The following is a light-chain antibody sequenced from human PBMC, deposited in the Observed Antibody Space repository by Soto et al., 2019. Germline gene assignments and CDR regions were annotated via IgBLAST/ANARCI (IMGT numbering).Light chain of an antibody. V-gene: IGKV3-20*01. Sequence: EIVLTQSPGNLSLSPGERATLSCRASQSVSSSYLAWYQQKPGQAPRLRIYGASSRATGIPDRFSGSGSGTDFTLTISRLEPEDFAVYYCQQYGSSPPWTFGQGTKVEIK. CDR2: GAS. J-gene: IGKJ1*01. CDR1: QSVSSSY. CDR3: QQYGSSPPWT.